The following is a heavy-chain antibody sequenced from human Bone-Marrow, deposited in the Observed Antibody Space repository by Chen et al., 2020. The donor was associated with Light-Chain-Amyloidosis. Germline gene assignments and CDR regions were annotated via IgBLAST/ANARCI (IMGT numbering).Heavy chain of an antibody. J-gene: IGHJ3*02. D-gene: IGHD3-9*01. CDR2: IRGGGGRR. Sequence: EVQLVEYGGGLLPRGGSLRLPCAASGFALSSYAMSWARQAPGKGLEWVSTIRGGGGRRYYWDSVKGRLTISRDNSKNALFGQMHSLGAEDTAVYYCAKDISYDDILPGYPADAFDIWGQGTMVTVSS. CDR1: GFALSSYA. V-gene: IGHV3-23*04. CDR3: AKDISYDDILPGYPADAFDI.